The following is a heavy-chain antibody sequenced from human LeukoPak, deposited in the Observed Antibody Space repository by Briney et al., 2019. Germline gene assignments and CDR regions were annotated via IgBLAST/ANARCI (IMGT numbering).Heavy chain of an antibody. D-gene: IGHD1-7*01. Sequence: GGSLRLSCAASGFTLSTYAMSWVRQAPGKGLEWVSVISGSGIITYYADSVKGRLTISRDNSKNTLYLQMNSLRAEDTAVYFCAKRANYAFDYWGQGTLVTVSS. CDR3: AKRANYAFDY. CDR2: ISGSGIIT. CDR1: GFTLSTYA. J-gene: IGHJ4*02. V-gene: IGHV3-23*01.